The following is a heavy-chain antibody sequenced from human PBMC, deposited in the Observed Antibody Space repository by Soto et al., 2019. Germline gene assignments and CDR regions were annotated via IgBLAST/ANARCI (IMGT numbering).Heavy chain of an antibody. CDR1: GFTFSSYV. Sequence: GGSLRLSCAASGFTFSSYVMSWVRQAPGKGLEWVSVIGGSGDITSYADSVKGRFTISRDTSKNTLYLQMNGLRAEDTALYYCAKVGGSNKWYSALAHWGLGTQVTVSS. CDR3: AKVGGSNKWYSALAH. CDR2: IGGSGDIT. J-gene: IGHJ4*01. V-gene: IGHV3-23*01. D-gene: IGHD1-1*01.